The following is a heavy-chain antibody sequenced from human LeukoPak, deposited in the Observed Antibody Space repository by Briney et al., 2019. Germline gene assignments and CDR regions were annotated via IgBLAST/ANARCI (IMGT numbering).Heavy chain of an antibody. D-gene: IGHD1-26*01. Sequence: GGSLRLSCAASGFSFSNYWMHWVRQAPGKGLVWVSRINSDGSSTTYADSVKGRFTISRDNAKNSLFLQMNSVGPEDTALYFCARSAVSGTYRSNYYYFYIDVWGKGTAVTVSS. V-gene: IGHV3-74*01. CDR1: GFSFSNYW. J-gene: IGHJ6*03. CDR3: ARSAVSGTYRSNYYYFYIDV. CDR2: INSDGSST.